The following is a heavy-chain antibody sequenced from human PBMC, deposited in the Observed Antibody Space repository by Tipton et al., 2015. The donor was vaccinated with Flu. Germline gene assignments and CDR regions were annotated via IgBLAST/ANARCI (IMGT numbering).Heavy chain of an antibody. V-gene: IGHV4-4*07. D-gene: IGHD3-16*01. CDR3: ARAGTTWGRMDV. Sequence: GLVKPSETLSLTCTVSGGPIGNYYWSWIRQPAGKGLEWIGRIFTTGSATYNPSLKSRVTMSVDTSKNQISLKLSSVTAADTAVYYCARAGTTWGRMDVWGQGTTVTVSS. CDR1: GGPIGNYY. J-gene: IGHJ6*02. CDR2: IFTTGSA.